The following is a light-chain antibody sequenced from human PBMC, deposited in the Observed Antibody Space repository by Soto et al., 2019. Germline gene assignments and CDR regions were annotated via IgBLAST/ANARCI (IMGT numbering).Light chain of an antibody. CDR3: MQGSYWPWT. J-gene: IGKJ1*01. Sequence: DAVLTQSPLSLPVTPGQPASISCRSSQSLEYSDGKTYLNWYQQRPGQSPRRLSYKVSNRDFGVPDRFSGSGSGTAFTLEISRVEAEDVGVYYCMQGSYWPWTFGQGTKVEIK. CDR2: KVS. V-gene: IGKV2-30*01. CDR1: QSLEYSDGKTY.